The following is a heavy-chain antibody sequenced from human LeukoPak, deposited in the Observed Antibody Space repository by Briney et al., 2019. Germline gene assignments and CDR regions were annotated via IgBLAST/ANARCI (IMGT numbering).Heavy chain of an antibody. V-gene: IGHV3-23*01. Sequence: GGSLRLSCAASGFTFSSYAMSWVRQPPGKGLEWVSAISGSGGSTYYADSVKGRFTISRDNSKNTLYLQMNSLRAEDTAVYYCAPVDGYCSGGSCSYWGQGTLVTVSS. J-gene: IGHJ4*02. CDR3: APVDGYCSGGSCSY. CDR2: ISGSGGST. D-gene: IGHD2-15*01. CDR1: GFTFSSYA.